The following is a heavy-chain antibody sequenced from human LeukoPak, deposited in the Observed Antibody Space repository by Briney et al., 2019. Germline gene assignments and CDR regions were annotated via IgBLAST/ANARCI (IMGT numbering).Heavy chain of an antibody. J-gene: IGHJ4*02. V-gene: IGHV1-18*01. CDR1: GYTFTSYG. D-gene: IGHD5-24*01. CDR2: MSAYNNNT. Sequence: ASVKLSCKASGYTFTSYGISWVRQAPGQGLEWMGWMSAYNNNTNYAQKLQGRVTMTTDTSTSTAYMELRSLRSDDTAVYYCARDRDGYNGYTDWGQGTLVTVS. CDR3: ARDRDGYNGYTD.